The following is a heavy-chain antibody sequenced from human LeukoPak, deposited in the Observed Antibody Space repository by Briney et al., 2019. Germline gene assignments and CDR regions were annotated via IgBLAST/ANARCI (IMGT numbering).Heavy chain of an antibody. D-gene: IGHD3-22*01. J-gene: IGHJ6*02. CDR1: GGSISSGDYY. CDR3: ARDRQDYYDSSGLYGMDV. V-gene: IGHV4-31*03. Sequence: SETLSLTCTVSGGSISSGDYYWSWIRQHPGKGLEWIGYIYYSGSTYYNPSLKSRVTISVDTSKNQFSLKLSSVTAADTAVYYCARDRQDYYDSSGLYGMDVWGQGTTVTVSS. CDR2: IYYSGST.